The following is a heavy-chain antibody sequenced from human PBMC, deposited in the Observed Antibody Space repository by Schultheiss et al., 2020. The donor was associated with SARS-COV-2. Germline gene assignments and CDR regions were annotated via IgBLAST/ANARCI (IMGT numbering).Heavy chain of an antibody. CDR1: GGSFSGYY. D-gene: IGHD3-10*01. J-gene: IGHJ4*02. Sequence: SETLSLTCAVYGGSFSGYYWSWIRQPPGKGLEWIGYIYYSGSTYYNPSLKSRVTISVDTSKNQFSLKLSSVTAADTAVYYCATEGSGSYYNYFDYWGQGTLVTVSS. CDR3: ATEGSGSYYNYFDY. V-gene: IGHV4-34*09. CDR2: IYYSGST.